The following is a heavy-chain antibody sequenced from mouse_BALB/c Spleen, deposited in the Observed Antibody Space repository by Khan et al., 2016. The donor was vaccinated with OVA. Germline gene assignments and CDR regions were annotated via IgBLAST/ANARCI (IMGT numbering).Heavy chain of an antibody. J-gene: IGHJ4*01. CDR3: ARFTTSTGNYYVMDY. Sequence: QVQLKESGLGLVAPSQSLSITCTVSGFSLTYYGVNWVRQPPGKGLEWLGVIWGDGATNHHSGLKSRLSITKDTSKSQAFLKLNSMQTDETATYYCARFTTSTGNYYVMDYWGQGTSVTVSS. CDR1: GFSLTYYG. CDR2: IWGDGAT. D-gene: IGHD1-2*01. V-gene: IGHV2-3*01.